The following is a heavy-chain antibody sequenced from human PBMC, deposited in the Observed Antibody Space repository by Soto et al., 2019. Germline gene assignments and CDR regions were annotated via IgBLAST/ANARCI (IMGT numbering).Heavy chain of an antibody. CDR3: AMDGPYYYASRMDV. J-gene: IGHJ6*02. CDR1: GIPVSSNY. Sequence: EVQLVESGGGLVQPGGSLRLSCAASGIPVSSNYMTWVRQAPGKGLEWVSVLHSGGDTYYANSVKGRVTISRHDSTNTLFRQRNSLTAEDTAVYYFAMDGPYYYASRMDVWGQGATVTVSS. CDR2: LHSGGDT. D-gene: IGHD3-10*01. V-gene: IGHV3-53*04.